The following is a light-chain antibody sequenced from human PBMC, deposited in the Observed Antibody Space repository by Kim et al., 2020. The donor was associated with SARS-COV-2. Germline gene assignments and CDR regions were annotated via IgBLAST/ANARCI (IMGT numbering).Light chain of an antibody. CDR3: QQLKSYPAT. CDR2: AAS. J-gene: IGKJ4*01. V-gene: IGKV1-9*01. CDR1: QGIASH. Sequence: DIQLTQSPSFLSASVGDRVTITCRASQGIASHLAWYLQKPGRAPKLLIYAASTLQSGVPSRFSGSGSGTDFSLTITNLQPEDFASYYCQQLKSYPATFGGGTKLEI.